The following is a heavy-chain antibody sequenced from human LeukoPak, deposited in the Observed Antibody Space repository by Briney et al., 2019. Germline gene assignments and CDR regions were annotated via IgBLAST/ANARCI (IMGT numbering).Heavy chain of an antibody. V-gene: IGHV4-39*01. CDR1: GASVSNTNYN. Sequence: SETLSLTCIVSGASVSNTNYNWGWIRQPPGKELEWIATIYYDGTTYYNPSLQSRVTISVDTSKNLFSLNLYSVTAADTAVYYCAGHHPRNTVDFWGQGTLVTVSS. CDR3: AGHHPRNTVDF. J-gene: IGHJ4*02. D-gene: IGHD2/OR15-2a*01. CDR2: IYYDGTT.